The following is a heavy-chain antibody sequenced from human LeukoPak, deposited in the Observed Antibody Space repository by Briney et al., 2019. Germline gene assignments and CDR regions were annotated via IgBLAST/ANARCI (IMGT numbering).Heavy chain of an antibody. D-gene: IGHD3-10*01. J-gene: IGHJ5*01. Sequence: SETLSLTCTVSGGSVNSGSYYWAWIRQSPGKGLEWIASIYYNGAANYNPSLKSRVTILLDTSKNQFSLNLSSVTAADTAVYYCARRPRGVIIKTWFDSWGQGTLVTVSS. CDR3: ARRPRGVIIKTWFDS. CDR2: IYYNGAA. CDR1: GGSVNSGSYY. V-gene: IGHV4-39*07.